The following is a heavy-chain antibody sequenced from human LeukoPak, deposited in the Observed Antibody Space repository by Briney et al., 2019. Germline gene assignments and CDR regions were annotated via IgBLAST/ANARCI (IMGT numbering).Heavy chain of an antibody. J-gene: IGHJ4*02. CDR2: IYTSGST. D-gene: IGHD2-15*01. V-gene: IGHV4-4*07. CDR1: GGSISSYY. CDR3: ARADCSGGSCYYDY. Sequence: PSETLSLTCTVSGGSISSYYWSWIRQPAGKGLEWIGRIYTSGSTNYNPSLKSRVTMPVDTSKNQFSLKLSSVTAADTAVYYCARADCSGGSCYYDYWGQGTLVTVSS.